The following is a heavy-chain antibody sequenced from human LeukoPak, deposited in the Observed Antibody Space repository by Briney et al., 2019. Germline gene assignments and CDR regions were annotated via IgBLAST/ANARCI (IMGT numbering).Heavy chain of an antibody. CDR3: AKDMRTLDYFDY. J-gene: IGHJ4*02. D-gene: IGHD1-1*01. CDR1: GFTFNNYG. CDR2: ISGSGGNT. V-gene: IGHV3-23*01. Sequence: PGGSLRLSCAASGFTFNNYGMSWVRQAPGKRLEWVSGISGSGGNTYYADSVKGRFTISRDNSKKTLYLQMNSLRAEDTAIYYCAKDMRTLDYFDYWGQGTLVTVSS.